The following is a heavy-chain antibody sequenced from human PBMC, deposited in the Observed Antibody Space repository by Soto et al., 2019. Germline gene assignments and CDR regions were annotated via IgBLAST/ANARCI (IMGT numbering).Heavy chain of an antibody. D-gene: IGHD5-18*01. V-gene: IGHV5-51*01. CDR2: IYPGDSDT. Sequence: GESLKISCKGSGYSFVSYWIAWVRQMPGKGLEWMGSIYPGDSDTTYSPSIQGQVTISADKSSTTVYLQWNTLKASDTAMYYCAKTDGYEVEYWGQGTQVTVSS. CDR1: GYSFVSYW. J-gene: IGHJ4*02. CDR3: AKTDGYEVEY.